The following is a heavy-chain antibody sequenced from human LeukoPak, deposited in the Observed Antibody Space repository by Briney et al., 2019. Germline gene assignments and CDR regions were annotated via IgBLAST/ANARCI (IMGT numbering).Heavy chain of an antibody. J-gene: IGHJ6*03. CDR2: ISGSGGST. V-gene: IGHV3-23*01. CDR1: GFTFSGHG. CDR3: AKLGYYYYSMDV. Sequence: GGSLRLSCAASGFTFSGHGMSWVRQAPGKGLDWLSSISGSGGSTYYADPVKGRFTISRDNSKNTLYLRMNSLTAEDTAIYYCAKLGYYYYSMDVWGKGTTVTISS.